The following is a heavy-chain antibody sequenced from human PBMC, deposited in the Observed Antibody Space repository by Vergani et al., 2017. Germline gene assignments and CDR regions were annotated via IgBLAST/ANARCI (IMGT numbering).Heavy chain of an antibody. Sequence: QVQLVESGGGVVQPGRSLRLSCAASGFTFSSYGMHWVRQAPGKGLEWVAVIWYDGSNKYYADSVKGRFTISRDNSKNTLYLQMNSLRAEDTAVYYCAKTRVSSRGELDYWGQGTLVTVSS. CDR2: IWYDGSNK. CDR3: AKTRVSSRGELDY. CDR1: GFTFSSYG. V-gene: IGHV3-33*06. J-gene: IGHJ4*02. D-gene: IGHD6-13*01.